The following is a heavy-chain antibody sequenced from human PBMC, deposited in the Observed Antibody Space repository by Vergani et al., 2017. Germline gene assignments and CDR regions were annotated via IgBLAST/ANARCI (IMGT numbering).Heavy chain of an antibody. V-gene: IGHV3-21*04. Sequence: EVQLVESGGGLVKPGGSLRLSCAASGFTFGSYSMNWVRQAPGKGLEWVSSISSSGSYIFYADSVKGRFTISRDNSKNTLHLQMNSLRADDTAVYYCTKGSRGYTGYFFDYWGQGTLATVSS. CDR1: GFTFGSYS. CDR2: ISSSGSYI. D-gene: IGHD5-12*01. J-gene: IGHJ4*02. CDR3: TKGSRGYTGYFFDY.